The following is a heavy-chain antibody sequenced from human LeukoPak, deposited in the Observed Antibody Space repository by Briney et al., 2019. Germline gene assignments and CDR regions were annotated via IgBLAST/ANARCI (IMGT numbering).Heavy chain of an antibody. V-gene: IGHV3-64D*06. Sequence: GGSLRLSCSASGFTFSSYAMHWLRQAPGKGLKYVSAISSNGGSTYYADSVKGRFTISRDNSKNTLYLQMSSLRAEDTAVYYCVKEDSSSWYGNWFDPWGQGTLVTVSS. J-gene: IGHJ5*02. D-gene: IGHD6-13*01. CDR2: ISSNGGST. CDR3: VKEDSSSWYGNWFDP. CDR1: GFTFSSYA.